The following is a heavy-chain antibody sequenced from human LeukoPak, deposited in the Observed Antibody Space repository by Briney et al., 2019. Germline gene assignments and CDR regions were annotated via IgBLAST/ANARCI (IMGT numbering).Heavy chain of an antibody. CDR2: ISWNSGSI. CDR3: ARDRSVLRGRSGYPRASFYFDY. CDR1: GFTFDDYA. V-gene: IGHV3-9*01. J-gene: IGHJ4*02. Sequence: PGGSLRLSCAASGFTFDDYAMHWVRQAPGKGLEWVSGISWNSGSIGYADSVKGRFTISRDNSKNTLYLQMNSLRAEDTAVYYCARDRSVLRGRSGYPRASFYFDYWGQGTLVTVSS. D-gene: IGHD3-3*01.